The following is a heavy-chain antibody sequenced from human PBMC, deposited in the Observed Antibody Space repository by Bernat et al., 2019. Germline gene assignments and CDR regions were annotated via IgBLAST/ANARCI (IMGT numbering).Heavy chain of an antibody. CDR3: AKAEEQWLGEYFQH. Sequence: QVQLVESGGGVVQPGRSLRLSCVASGFTFSSYGMHWVRQAPGKGLEWVAVISYDGSNKYYADSVKGRFTISSDNSKNTLYLQMNSLRAEDTAVYYCAKAEEQWLGEYFQHWGQGTLVTVSS. D-gene: IGHD6-19*01. J-gene: IGHJ1*01. V-gene: IGHV3-30*18. CDR2: ISYDGSNK. CDR1: GFTFSSYG.